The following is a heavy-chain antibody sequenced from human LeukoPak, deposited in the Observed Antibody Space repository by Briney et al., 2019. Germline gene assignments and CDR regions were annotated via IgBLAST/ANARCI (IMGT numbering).Heavy chain of an antibody. J-gene: IGHJ4*02. CDR1: GFTLRSYW. CDR3: ARVSWELKLPPFDY. CDR2: IKQDGSEK. V-gene: IGHV3-7*01. Sequence: GGSLRLSCAASGFTLRSYWMNWVRQAPGKGPEWVANIKQDGSEKNYVDSVKGRFTISRDNAKNSLYLQMNSLRAEDTAVYYCARVSWELKLPPFDYWGQGTLVTVSS. D-gene: IGHD1-26*01.